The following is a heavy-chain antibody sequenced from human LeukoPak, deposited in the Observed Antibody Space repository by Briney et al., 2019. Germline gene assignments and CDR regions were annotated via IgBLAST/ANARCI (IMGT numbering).Heavy chain of an antibody. CDR1: GGSVSSGSYY. CDR3: AGNYDILTGIGYYGMDV. D-gene: IGHD3-9*01. J-gene: IGHJ6*04. V-gene: IGHV4-61*01. CDR2: IYYSGST. Sequence: KPSETLSPTCTVSGGSVSSGSYYWSWIRRPPGKGLEWIGYIYYSGSTNYNPSLKSRVTISVDTSKNQFSLKLSSVTAADTAVYYCAGNYDILTGIGYYGMDVWGKGTTVTVSS.